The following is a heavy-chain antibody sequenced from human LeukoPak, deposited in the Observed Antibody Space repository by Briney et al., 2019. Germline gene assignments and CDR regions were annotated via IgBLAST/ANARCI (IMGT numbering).Heavy chain of an antibody. V-gene: IGHV1-2*02. D-gene: IGHD3-3*01. CDR1: GYTFTGYY. CDR2: INPNSGGT. CDR3: ARDLTYYDFWSGYWAGPPYYYYYMDV. J-gene: IGHJ6*03. Sequence: ASVKVSCKASGYTFTGYYMHWVRQAPGQGLEWMGWINPNSGGTNYAQKFQGRVTMTRDTSISTAYMELSSLRSEDTAVYYCARDLTYYDFWSGYWAGPPYYYYYMDVWGKGTTVTVSS.